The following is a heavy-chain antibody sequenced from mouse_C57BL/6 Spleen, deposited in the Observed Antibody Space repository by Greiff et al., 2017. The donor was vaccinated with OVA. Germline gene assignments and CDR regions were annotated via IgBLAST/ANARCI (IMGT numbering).Heavy chain of an antibody. J-gene: IGHJ2*01. CDR2: IYPGDGDT. CDR1: GYAFSSYW. V-gene: IGHV1-80*01. Sequence: VQLQQSGAELVKPGASVKISCKASGYAFSSYWMNWVKQRPGKGLEWIGQIYPGDGDTNSNGKFTGKATLTAAKSSSTAYMQLSSLTAEDSAVYCCARCVRRTGYYFGYWGQGTTLTVAT. CDR3: ARCVRRTGYYFGY. D-gene: IGHD2-14*01.